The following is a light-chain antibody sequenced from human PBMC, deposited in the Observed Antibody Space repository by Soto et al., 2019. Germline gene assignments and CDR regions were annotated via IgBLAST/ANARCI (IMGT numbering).Light chain of an antibody. V-gene: IGKV1-5*01. CDR3: QQYTSYWT. CDR2: DAS. CDR1: QSVSNW. Sequence: DIQRTQSPSTLSASVGARVTMTCRVSQSVSNWLAWYQPKPGKAPNLLIYDASTLEGGVPSRFSGSGSGTESTLTISSLQPDDYATDYCQQYTSYWTFGQGTKVDIK. J-gene: IGKJ1*01.